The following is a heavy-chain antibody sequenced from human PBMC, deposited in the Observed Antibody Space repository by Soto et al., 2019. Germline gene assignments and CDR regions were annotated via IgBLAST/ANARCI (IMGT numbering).Heavy chain of an antibody. Sequence: SETLSLTCTVSGGSISSYYWSWIRQPPGKGLEWIGYIYYSGSTNYNPSLKSRVTISVDTSKNQFSLKLSSVTAADTAVYYCARDSSGWYGNWFDPWGQGTLVTVSS. CDR3: ARDSSGWYGNWFDP. D-gene: IGHD6-19*01. V-gene: IGHV4-59*01. CDR2: IYYSGST. CDR1: GGSISSYY. J-gene: IGHJ5*02.